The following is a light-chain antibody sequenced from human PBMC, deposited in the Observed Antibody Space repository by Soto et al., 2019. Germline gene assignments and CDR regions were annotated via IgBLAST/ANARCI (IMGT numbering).Light chain of an antibody. CDR3: QQYGSSRWT. V-gene: IGKV3-20*01. CDR2: GAS. J-gene: IGKJ1*01. Sequence: TFLTDCPGTLSFSQGDRSTLSCMSSQSVSSSYLAWYQQKPGQAPRLLIYGASSRATGIPDRFSGSGSGTDFTLTISRLEPEDFAVYYCQQYGSSRWTFGQGTKVDIK. CDR1: QSVSSSY.